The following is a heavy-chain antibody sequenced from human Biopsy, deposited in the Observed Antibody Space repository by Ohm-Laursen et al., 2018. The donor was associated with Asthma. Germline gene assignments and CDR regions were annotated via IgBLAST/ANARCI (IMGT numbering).Heavy chain of an antibody. V-gene: IGHV3-30*06. Sequence: GQTLSLTCAAPGFSFSNFAIHWVRQAPGKGLEWVGVISKDASTQDYADSVKGRFTMARDNSKNTLDLQMNSLREEDTAVYYCVRDGTDDAFDIWGQGTVVSVSS. CDR2: ISKDASTQ. D-gene: IGHD1-1*01. CDR1: GFSFSNFA. J-gene: IGHJ3*02. CDR3: VRDGTDDAFDI.